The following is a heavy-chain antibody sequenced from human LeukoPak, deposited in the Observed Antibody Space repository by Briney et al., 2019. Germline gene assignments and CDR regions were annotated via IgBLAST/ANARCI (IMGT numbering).Heavy chain of an antibody. V-gene: IGHV4-34*01. J-gene: IGHJ5*02. D-gene: IGHD6-13*01. CDR3: ARGFHSSSFNWFDP. Sequence: SETLSLTCAVYGGSFSGYYWSWIRQPPGKELEWIGEINHSGSTNYNPSLKSRVTISVDTSKNQFSLKLSSVTAADTAVYYCARGFHSSSFNWFDPWGQGTLVTVSS. CDR2: INHSGST. CDR1: GGSFSGYY.